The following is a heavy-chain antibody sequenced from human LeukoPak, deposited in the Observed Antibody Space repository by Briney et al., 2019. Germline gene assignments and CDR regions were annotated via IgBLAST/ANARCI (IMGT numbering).Heavy chain of an antibody. V-gene: IGHV4-39*02. J-gene: IGHJ4*02. CDR3: AKDFSMDSGLFDY. CDR1: GGSISSSSYY. CDR2: IYYSGST. D-gene: IGHD2-2*03. Sequence: SETLSLTCTVSGGSISSSSYYWGWIRQPPGKGLEWIGSIYYSGSTYYNPSLKSRVTISVDTSKNQFSLKLSSVTAADTAVYYCAKDFSMDSGLFDYWGQGTLVTVSS.